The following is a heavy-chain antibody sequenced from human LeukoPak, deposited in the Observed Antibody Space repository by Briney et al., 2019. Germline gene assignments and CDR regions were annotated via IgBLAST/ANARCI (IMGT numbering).Heavy chain of an antibody. V-gene: IGHV3-21*01. Sequence: PGGSLRLFCAASGFTFSSYSMNWVRQAPGKGLEWVSSISSSSSYIYYADSVKGRFTISRDNAKNSLYLQMNSLRAEDTAVYYCARFPSDSGSYLRAFDIWGQGTMVTVSS. D-gene: IGHD1-26*01. CDR3: ARFPSDSGSYLRAFDI. J-gene: IGHJ3*02. CDR1: GFTFSSYS. CDR2: ISSSSSYI.